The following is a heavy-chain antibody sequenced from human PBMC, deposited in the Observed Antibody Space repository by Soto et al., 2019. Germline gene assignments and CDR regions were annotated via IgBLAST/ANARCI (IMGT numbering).Heavy chain of an antibody. Sequence: QLQLQESGSGLVKPSQTLSLTCTVSGVSITSGSYSWSWIRQAPGKGLEWIGNIHVSGYTSFNPSLKGRVSLSVATSKNQFSRELMSVTVADTAVYYCARGGALRPNAHVPLDPWGRGSLVTVSS. D-gene: IGHD2-2*01. J-gene: IGHJ5*02. CDR3: ARGGALRPNAHVPLDP. CDR1: GVSITSGSYS. V-gene: IGHV4-30-2*01. CDR2: IHVSGYT.